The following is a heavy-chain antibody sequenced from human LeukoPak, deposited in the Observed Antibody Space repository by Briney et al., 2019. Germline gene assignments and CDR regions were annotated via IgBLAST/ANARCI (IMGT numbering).Heavy chain of an antibody. D-gene: IGHD3-22*01. CDR2: ISGSGGST. V-gene: IGHV3-23*01. J-gene: IGHJ3*02. Sequence: GGSLRLSCASSGFTFSSYAMSWVRQAPGKGLEWVSAISGSGGSTYYADSVKGRFTISRDNSKNTLYLQMNSLRAEDKAVYYCAKDLDDSRGYHSAFDIWGQGTMVTVSS. CDR3: AKDLDDSRGYHSAFDI. CDR1: GFTFSSYA.